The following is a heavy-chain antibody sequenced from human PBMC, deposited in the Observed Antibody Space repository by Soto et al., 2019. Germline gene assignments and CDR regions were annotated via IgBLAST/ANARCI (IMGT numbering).Heavy chain of an antibody. CDR1: GDTFSNYA. CDR2: IIPLFGTP. D-gene: IGHD2-21*01. J-gene: IGHJ3*02. CDR3: ARDRGCGDECYSENDASDI. Sequence: QVQLVQSGAEVKKPGSSVKVSCRASGDTFSNYAISWVRQAPGQGLEWMGGIIPLFGTPNYPQKFQGRVTITADRSTNTAYMELSSLRSEDTAIYYCARDRGCGDECYSENDASDIWGQGTMVTVSS. V-gene: IGHV1-69*06.